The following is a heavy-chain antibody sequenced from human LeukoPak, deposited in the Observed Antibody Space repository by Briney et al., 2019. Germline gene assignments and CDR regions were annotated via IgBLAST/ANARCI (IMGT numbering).Heavy chain of an antibody. CDR2: ISGSGGST. CDR3: ANRNAPGIAGY. CDR1: GFTFSSYA. V-gene: IGHV3-23*01. J-gene: IGHJ4*02. Sequence: GGSLRLSCAASGFTFSSYAMSWVRQAPGKGLEWVSAISGSGGSTYYADSVKGRFTISRDNSKNTQYLQMNSLRAEDTAVYYCANRNAPGIAGYWGQGTLVTVSS. D-gene: IGHD6-13*01.